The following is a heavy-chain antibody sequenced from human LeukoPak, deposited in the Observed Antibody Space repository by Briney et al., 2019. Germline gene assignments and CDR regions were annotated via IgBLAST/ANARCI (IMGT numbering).Heavy chain of an antibody. J-gene: IGHJ5*02. CDR1: GGSISSGDYY. CDR2: IYHSGST. V-gene: IGHV4-30-2*01. D-gene: IGHD2-15*01. Sequence: PSETLSLTCTVSGGSISSGDYYWSWIRQPPGKGLEWIGYIYHSGSTYYNPSLKSRVTTSVDRSKNQFSLKLSSVTAADTAVYYCARGAIAAKNNWFDPWGQGTLVTVSS. CDR3: ARGAIAAKNNWFDP.